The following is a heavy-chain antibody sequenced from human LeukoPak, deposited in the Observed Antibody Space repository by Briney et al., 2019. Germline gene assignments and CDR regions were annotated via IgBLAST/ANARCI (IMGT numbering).Heavy chain of an antibody. J-gene: IGHJ4*02. Sequence: GGSLRLSCAASGFTFSSYGMHWVRQAPGKGLEWVAVISYDGSNKYYADSVKGRFTISRDNSKNTLYLQMNSLRAEDTAVYYCAKDATWFGEARVVDYWGQGTLVTVSS. CDR2: ISYDGSNK. CDR3: AKDATWFGEARVVDY. V-gene: IGHV3-30*18. CDR1: GFTFSSYG. D-gene: IGHD3-10*01.